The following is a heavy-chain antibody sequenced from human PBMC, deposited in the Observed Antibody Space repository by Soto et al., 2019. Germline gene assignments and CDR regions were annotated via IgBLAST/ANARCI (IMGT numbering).Heavy chain of an antibody. CDR2: IIPIFGIA. J-gene: IGHJ6*02. Sequence: QVQLVQSGAEVKKPGSSVKVSCKASGGTFSRYRITWVRQAPGHGLEWIGRIIPIFGIASYAQKFQGRVTLTADESTSTAYMELSSLRSDDTAVYYCAREDRDRETGLVPAAIDGMDVWGQGTTVTFSS. CDR3: AREDRDRETGLVPAAIDGMDV. D-gene: IGHD2-2*01. V-gene: IGHV1-69*08. CDR1: GGTFSRYR.